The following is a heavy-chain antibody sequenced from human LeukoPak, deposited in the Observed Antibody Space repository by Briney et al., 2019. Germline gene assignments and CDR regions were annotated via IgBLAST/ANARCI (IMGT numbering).Heavy chain of an antibody. J-gene: IGHJ4*02. CDR1: GGSFSGYY. V-gene: IGHV4-34*01. CDR2: INHSGST. D-gene: IGHD2-2*01. CDR3: ARERCSSTSCHRISGFRC. Sequence: SETLSLTCAVYGGSFSGYYWSWIRQPPGKGLEWIGEINHSGSTNYNPSLKSRVTISVDTSKNQFSLKLSSVTAADTAVYYCARERCSSTSCHRISGFRCWGQGTLVTVSS.